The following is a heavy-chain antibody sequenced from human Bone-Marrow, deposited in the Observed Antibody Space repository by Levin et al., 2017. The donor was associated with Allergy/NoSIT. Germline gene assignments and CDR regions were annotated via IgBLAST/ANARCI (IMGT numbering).Heavy chain of an antibody. D-gene: IGHD3-3*01. V-gene: IGHV3-15*01. CDR2: IKSKTDGGTT. J-gene: IGHJ4*02. Sequence: PGGSLRLSCAASGLSFYNAWMRWVRQAPGKGLEWVGRIKSKTDGGTTEYAAPVKGRFSISRDDSKNMLYLQMTSLKTEDTAVYYCTTDFWSAWTKIDYWGQGILVTVSS. CDR1: GLSFYNAW. CDR3: TTDFWSAWTKIDY.